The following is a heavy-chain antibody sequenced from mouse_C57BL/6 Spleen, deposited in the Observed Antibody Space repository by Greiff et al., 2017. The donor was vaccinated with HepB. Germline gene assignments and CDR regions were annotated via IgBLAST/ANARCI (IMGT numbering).Heavy chain of an antibody. D-gene: IGHD4-1*01. Sequence: DVMLVESGEGLVKPGGSLKLSCAASGFTFSSYAMSWVRQTPEKRLEWVAYISSGGDYIYYADTVKGRFTISRDNARNTLYLQMSSLKSEDTAMYYCTREETGGFAYWGQGTLVTVSA. V-gene: IGHV5-9-1*02. CDR1: GFTFSSYA. CDR2: ISSGGDYI. J-gene: IGHJ3*01. CDR3: TREETGGFAY.